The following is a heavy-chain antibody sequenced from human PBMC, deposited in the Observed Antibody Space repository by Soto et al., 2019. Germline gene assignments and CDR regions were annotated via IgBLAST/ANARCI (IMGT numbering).Heavy chain of an antibody. Sequence: QVQLQESGPGLLKPSETLSLTCSVSGGSVSDKTYYWSWIRQPPGKRLEWIGYVYYSGTTNYNPSLKSRVTMSADTSQNQFSLKLTSVTGADTAVYYCARTYDSNGYADEFDSWGQGILVTVTS. CDR1: GGSVSDKTYY. V-gene: IGHV4-61*01. D-gene: IGHD3-22*01. CDR2: VYYSGTT. J-gene: IGHJ4*02. CDR3: ARTYDSNGYADEFDS.